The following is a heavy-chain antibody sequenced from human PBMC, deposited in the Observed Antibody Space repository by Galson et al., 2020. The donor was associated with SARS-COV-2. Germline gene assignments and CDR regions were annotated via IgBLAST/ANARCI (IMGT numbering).Heavy chain of an antibody. Sequence: SNTLSLTCVLSRPSISSVSFTWHCIPPTTRKGTASIAYNSLSGGTYYNPSLKSRVTISGDRSKNQCSLRLSSVTAADKAVYYCARRHYGEYAPEAFDIWGPGTRVTVAS. CDR3: ARRHYGEYAPEAFDI. CDR1: RPSISSVSFT. J-gene: IGHJ3*02. D-gene: IGHD4-17*01. CDR2: NSLSGGT. V-gene: IGHV4-30-2*01.